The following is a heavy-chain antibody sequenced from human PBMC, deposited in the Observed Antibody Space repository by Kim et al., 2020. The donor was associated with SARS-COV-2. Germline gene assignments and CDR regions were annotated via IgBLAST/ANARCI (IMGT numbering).Heavy chain of an antibody. V-gene: IGHV3-23*01. CDR1: GFIFNTNA. D-gene: IGHD3-3*01. CDR3: AKGSPHDFWSGPAYNRFDP. CDR2: TSGSGRAT. J-gene: IGHJ5*02. Sequence: GGSLRLSCAASGFIFNTNAMSWVRQAPGKGLEWVSSTSGSGRATYYAASVKGRFTISRDNSKNTLYLELKSLRGDDTAVYYCAKGSPHDFWSGPAYNRFDPWGQGTLVTVSS.